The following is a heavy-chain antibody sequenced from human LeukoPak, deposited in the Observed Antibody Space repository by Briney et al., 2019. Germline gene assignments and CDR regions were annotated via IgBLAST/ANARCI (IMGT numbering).Heavy chain of an antibody. CDR2: IRGSSSTI. J-gene: IGHJ4*02. V-gene: IGHV3-48*04. CDR1: GSTFSNYS. Sequence: GGSLRLSCVASGSTFSNYSMHWVRQAPGKGLEWVSYIRGSSSTIYYADSVKGRFTISRDNAKNSLYLQTNSLRAEDTAVYYCARGSGSYGPGVWGQGTLVTVSS. CDR3: ARGSGSYGPGV. D-gene: IGHD1-26*01.